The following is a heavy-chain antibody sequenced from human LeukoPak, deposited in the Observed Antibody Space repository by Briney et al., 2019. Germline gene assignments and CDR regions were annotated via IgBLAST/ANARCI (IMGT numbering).Heavy chain of an antibody. J-gene: IGHJ3*02. CDR2: IYYSGST. Sequence: SETLSLNCTVSGGSISSSSYYWGWIRQPPGKGLEWIGSIYYSGSTYYNPSLKSRVTISVDTSKNQFSLKLSSVTAADTAVYYCARLPVGMKYYYDSSGSIWGQGTMVTVSS. V-gene: IGHV4-39*01. CDR3: ARLPVGMKYYYDSSGSI. D-gene: IGHD3-22*01. CDR1: GGSISSSSYY.